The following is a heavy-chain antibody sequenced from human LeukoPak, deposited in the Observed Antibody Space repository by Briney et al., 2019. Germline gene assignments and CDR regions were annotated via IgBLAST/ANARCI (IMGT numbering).Heavy chain of an antibody. D-gene: IGHD3-10*01. CDR2: IYYSGST. CDR3: ARDVRHNGSGSFWSVYYYYGMDV. CDR1: GGSISSGGYY. Sequence: PSETLSLTCTVSGGSISSGGYYWSWIRQHPGKGLEWIGYIYYSGSTYYNPSLKSRVTISVDTSKNQFSLKLSSVTAADTAVYYCARDVRHNGSGSFWSVYYYYGMDVWGQGTTVTVSS. J-gene: IGHJ6*02. V-gene: IGHV4-31*03.